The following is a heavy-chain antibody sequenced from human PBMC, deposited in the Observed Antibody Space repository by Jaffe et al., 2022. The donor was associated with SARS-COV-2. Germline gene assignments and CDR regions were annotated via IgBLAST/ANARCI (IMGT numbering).Heavy chain of an antibody. Sequence: EVQLVESGGGLVQPGGSLRLSCAASGFTFSDYSMNWVRQAPGKGLEWVAYISRSGSPIYYADSVKGRSTISRDNAKNSLFLEMNILRDDDTAVYYCATDLGFGSRWMYFDLWGQGTLVTVSS. CDR2: ISRSGSPI. CDR1: GFTFSDYS. V-gene: IGHV3-48*02. D-gene: IGHD6-13*01. CDR3: ATDLGFGSRWMYFDL. J-gene: IGHJ4*02.